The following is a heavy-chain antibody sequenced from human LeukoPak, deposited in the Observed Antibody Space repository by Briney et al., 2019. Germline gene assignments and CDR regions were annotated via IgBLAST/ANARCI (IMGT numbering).Heavy chain of an antibody. CDR1: GGSISSGGYY. CDR2: IYYSGST. Sequence: SETLSLTCTASGGSISSGGYYWSWIRQHPGKGLEWIGYIYYSGSTYYNPSLKSRTISVDTSKNQFSLKLSSVTAADTAVYYCARDGKTGFDYWGQGTLVTVSS. D-gene: IGHD7-27*01. V-gene: IGHV4-31*03. CDR3: ARDGKTGFDY. J-gene: IGHJ4*02.